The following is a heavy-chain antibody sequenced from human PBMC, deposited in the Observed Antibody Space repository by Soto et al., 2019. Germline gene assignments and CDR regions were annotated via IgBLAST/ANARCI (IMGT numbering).Heavy chain of an antibody. J-gene: IGHJ6*02. CDR3: ARDRALTGQWLVVSGWDYYGMNV. D-gene: IGHD6-19*01. CDR2: IIPIFGAA. CDR1: GGTFSNYA. Sequence: QVQLVQSGTEVKKPGSSVKVSCKASGGTFSNYAVSWVRQAPGQGLEWMGGIIPIFGAAKYAQKFQGRVTITADESTSTAYMELSSLRSEDTAVYYCARDRALTGQWLVVSGWDYYGMNVWGQGTTVTVSS. V-gene: IGHV1-69*12.